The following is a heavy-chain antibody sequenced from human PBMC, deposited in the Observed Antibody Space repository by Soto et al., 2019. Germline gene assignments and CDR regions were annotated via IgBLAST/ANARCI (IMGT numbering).Heavy chain of an antibody. CDR2: ISYDGSNT. CDR1: GFTFSSYG. D-gene: IGHD1-26*01. V-gene: IGHV3-30*18. CDR3: AKEGGPSGSYYISSSYYFDY. Sequence: QVQLAESGGGVVQPGRSLRLSCVASGFTFSSYGMHWVRQAPGKGLEWVAIISYDGSNTYYADSVKGRFTISRDNSKNTLYLQMNSLRAEDTSVYYCAKEGGPSGSYYISSSYYFDYWGQGTLVAVSS. J-gene: IGHJ4*02.